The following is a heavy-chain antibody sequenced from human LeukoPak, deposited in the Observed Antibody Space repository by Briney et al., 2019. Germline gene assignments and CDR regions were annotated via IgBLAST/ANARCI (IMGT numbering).Heavy chain of an antibody. CDR1: GISFSSYT. D-gene: IGHD1-26*01. CDR3: ARVKMGATVSDYYYYYMDV. J-gene: IGHJ6*03. CDR2: IISHGGNT. Sequence: GGSLRLSCTASGISFSSYTMHWVRQAPGKGLEYVSAIISHGGNTHYTNSVKGRFTISRDNSKNTLYLQMGSLRPDDMAVYYCARVKMGATVSDYYYYYMDVWGKGTTVTVSS. V-gene: IGHV3-64*01.